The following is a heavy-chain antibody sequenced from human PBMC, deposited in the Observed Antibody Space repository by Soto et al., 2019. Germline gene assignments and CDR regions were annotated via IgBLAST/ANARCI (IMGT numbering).Heavy chain of an antibody. J-gene: IGHJ4*02. V-gene: IGHV4-39*01. Sequence: SETLSLTCTVSGGSTNSRNDYWGWIRQPPGRGLGWIGSVYYSGSTHDNPSLQSRVSIPVDTSRNQFSLNLISVTAADTAVYFCARQPRGPGSGERGLYFDHWGQGTLVTVSS. CDR1: GGSTNSRNDY. CDR3: ARQPRGPGSGERGLYFDH. D-gene: IGHD1-1*01. CDR2: VYYSGST.